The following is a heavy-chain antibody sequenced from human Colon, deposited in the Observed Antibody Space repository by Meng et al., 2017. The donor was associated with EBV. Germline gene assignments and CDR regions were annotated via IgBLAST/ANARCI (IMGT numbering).Heavy chain of an antibody. V-gene: IGHV4-4*02. J-gene: IGHJ4*02. D-gene: IGHD5-24*01. CDR2: MYHSGTN. CDR3: ATQESRDGHNPY. CDR1: GGSISSSYW. Sequence: QVQGQGSVPELLKPSGTLSLTCVVSGGSISSSYWWTWVRQSPGKVLEWIGEMYHSGTNNYHPSLKSRVTISMGKSNNQLSLKLYSVTAADTAVYYCATQESRDGHNPYWGQGTLVTVSS.